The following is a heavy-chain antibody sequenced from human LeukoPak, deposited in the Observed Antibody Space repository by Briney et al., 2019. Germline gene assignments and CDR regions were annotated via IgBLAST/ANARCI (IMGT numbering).Heavy chain of an antibody. CDR2: IYHSGST. D-gene: IGHD1-26*01. J-gene: IGHJ5*02. V-gene: IGHV4-38-2*02. Sequence: PSETLSLTCTVSGYSTSSGYYWGWIRQPPGKGLEWIGSIYHSGSTYYNPSLKSRVTISVDTSKNQFSLKLSSVTAADTAVYYCARVGIVGATGWFDPWGQGTLVTVSS. CDR3: ARVGIVGATGWFDP. CDR1: GYSTSSGYY.